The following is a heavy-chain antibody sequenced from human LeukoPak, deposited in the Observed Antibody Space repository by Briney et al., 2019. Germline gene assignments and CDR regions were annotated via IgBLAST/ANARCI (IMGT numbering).Heavy chain of an antibody. CDR1: GFTFSSYV. CDR3: AKEGFSFGRDGYNYFDY. CDR2: ISGSGGRT. Sequence: GGSLRLSCAASGFTFSSYVVSWVRQAPGKGLEWVSAISGSGGRTYYADSVKGRFTISRDNSKNTLYVQMNSLRAEDTAVYYCAKEGFSFGRDGYNYFDYWGQGTLVTVSS. D-gene: IGHD5-24*01. V-gene: IGHV3-23*01. J-gene: IGHJ4*02.